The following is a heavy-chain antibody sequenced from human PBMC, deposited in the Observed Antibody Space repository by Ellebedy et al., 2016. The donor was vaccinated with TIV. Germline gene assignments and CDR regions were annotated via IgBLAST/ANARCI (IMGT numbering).Heavy chain of an antibody. Sequence: PGGSLRLSCAASGFTFSSYWMSWVRQAPGKGLERVANIKQDGSEKYYVDSVNGRYTISRDNAKNSLYLQMNSLRAEDTAVYYCATSSHYGDLDYWGQGTLVTVSS. J-gene: IGHJ4*02. V-gene: IGHV3-7*01. CDR1: GFTFSSYW. D-gene: IGHD4-17*01. CDR2: IKQDGSEK. CDR3: ATSSHYGDLDY.